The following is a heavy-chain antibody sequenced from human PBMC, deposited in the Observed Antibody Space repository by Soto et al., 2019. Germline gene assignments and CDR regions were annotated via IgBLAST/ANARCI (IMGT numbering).Heavy chain of an antibody. CDR3: ERAGPTLPFDY. CDR2: SYYSGTT. V-gene: IGHV4-31*03. CDR1: DGSVSSGGYY. J-gene: IGHJ4*02. Sequence: SETLSLTCTVSDGSVSSGGYYWSWIRQPPGMGLEWIGYSYYSGTTYSNPSLKRRVTISVDTPKNQFSLKLSSVTAADTAMYYCERAGPTLPFDYWGQGTLVTVSS.